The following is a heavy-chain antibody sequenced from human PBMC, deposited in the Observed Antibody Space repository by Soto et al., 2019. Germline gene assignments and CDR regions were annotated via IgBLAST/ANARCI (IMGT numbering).Heavy chain of an antibody. Sequence: PSETLSLTCTVSGGSISSYYWSWIRQPPGKGLEWIGYIYYSGSTNYNPSLKSRVTISVDTSKNQFSLKLSSVTAADTAVCYCARGGYGSGSLYPLYYYYYYGMDVWGQGTTVTVSS. D-gene: IGHD3-10*01. CDR2: IYYSGST. CDR3: ARGGYGSGSLYPLYYYYYYGMDV. V-gene: IGHV4-59*01. CDR1: GGSISSYY. J-gene: IGHJ6*02.